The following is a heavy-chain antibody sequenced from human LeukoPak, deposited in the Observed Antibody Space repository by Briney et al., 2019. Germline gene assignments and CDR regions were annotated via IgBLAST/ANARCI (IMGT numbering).Heavy chain of an antibody. CDR2: INPSGGSA. V-gene: IGHV1-46*01. CDR1: GYAFTTYY. D-gene: IGHD4-23*01. Sequence: ASVNVSCKAFGYAFTTYYIHWVRQAPGQGLDWMGIINPSGGSATYAQKFQGRVTITRDTPTSTAYLELSSLISEDTAVYYCARNNGGLRFDYWGQGTLVTVSS. J-gene: IGHJ4*02. CDR3: ARNNGGLRFDY.